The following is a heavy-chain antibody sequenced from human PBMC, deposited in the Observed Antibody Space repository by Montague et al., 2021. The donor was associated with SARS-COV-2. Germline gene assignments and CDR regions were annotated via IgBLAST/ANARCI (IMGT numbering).Heavy chain of an antibody. CDR1: GDSVSSDTAA. CDR2: TFYRSQWHT. V-gene: IGHV6-1*01. CDR3: ARDGDYGGTWYSFLQN. J-gene: IGHJ1*01. Sequence: CAISGDSVSSDTAAWHWIRQSPSRGLEWLGRTFYRSQWHTDSAASVRSRISFSGDISKNQFSLHLNSVTPEDTDIYYCARDGDYGGTWYSFLQNWGQGTLVIVSS. D-gene: IGHD4-17*01.